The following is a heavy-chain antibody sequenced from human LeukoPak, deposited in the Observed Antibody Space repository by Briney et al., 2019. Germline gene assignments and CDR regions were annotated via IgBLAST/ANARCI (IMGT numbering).Heavy chain of an antibody. V-gene: IGHV3-33*01. CDR2: IWYDGSNK. Sequence: PGGSLRLSCAASGFTFSSYGMHWVRQAPGKGLEWVAVIWYDGSNKYYADSVKGRFTISRDNSKNTLYLQMNSLRAEDTAVYHCARPYYDSSGYYYWGNAFDIWGQGTMVTVSS. D-gene: IGHD3-22*01. CDR1: GFTFSSYG. CDR3: ARPYYDSSGYYYWGNAFDI. J-gene: IGHJ3*02.